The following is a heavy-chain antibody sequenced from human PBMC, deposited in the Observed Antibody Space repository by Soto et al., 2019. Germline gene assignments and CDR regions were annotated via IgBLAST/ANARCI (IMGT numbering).Heavy chain of an antibody. CDR1: GFTFSSYA. CDR3: AKDYYDSSGYDNLDV. J-gene: IGHJ6*02. V-gene: IGHV3-23*01. Sequence: GGSLRLSCAASGFTFSSYAMSWVRQAPGRGLEWVSAISGSGGSTYYADSVKGRFTISRDNSKNTLYQQMNSLRAEDTAVYYCAKDYYDSSGYDNLDVWGQGTTVTVSS. D-gene: IGHD3-22*01. CDR2: ISGSGGST.